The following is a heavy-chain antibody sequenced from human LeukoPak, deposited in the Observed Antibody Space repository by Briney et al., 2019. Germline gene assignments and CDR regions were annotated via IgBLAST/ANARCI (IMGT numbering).Heavy chain of an antibody. V-gene: IGHV3-30-3*01. Sequence: PGGSLRLSCAASGFTFSSYAMHWVRQAPGKGLEWVAVISYDGSNKYYADSVKGRFTISRDNSKNTLYLQMNSLRAEDTAVYYCARMFSGSYQSYYYYGMDVWGQGTTVTVSS. CDR1: GFTFSSYA. CDR3: ARMFSGSYQSYYYYGMDV. J-gene: IGHJ6*02. D-gene: IGHD1-26*01. CDR2: ISYDGSNK.